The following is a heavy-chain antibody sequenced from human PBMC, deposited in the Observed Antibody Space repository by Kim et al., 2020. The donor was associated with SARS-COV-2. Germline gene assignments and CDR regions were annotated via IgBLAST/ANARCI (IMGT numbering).Heavy chain of an antibody. J-gene: IGHJ2*01. CDR1: GFTFSSYD. Sequence: GGSLRLSCEVSGFTFSSYDMSWVRQAPGKGLEWVSAVRRDGTTDYTDSVKGRFTISRDNAKNTLYVEMNTLRPDDTAVYYCARHRVTGFWYFDLWGRGTLVTVSS. D-gene: IGHD2-8*02. CDR3: ARHRVTGFWYFDL. V-gene: IGHV3-23*01. CDR2: VRRDGTT.